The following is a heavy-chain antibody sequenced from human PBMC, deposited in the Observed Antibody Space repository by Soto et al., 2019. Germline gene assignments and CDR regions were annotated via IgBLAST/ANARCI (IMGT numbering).Heavy chain of an antibody. CDR2: IRSRAYGGTT. CDR1: GFTLGAYA. CDR3: ARYRLASDLADFDY. V-gene: IGHV3-49*03. Sequence: VQLVECGGGLVQPGQSLSLSCTGSGFTLGAYAIRWIRQAPGKGLAREGSIRSRAYGGTTEYAASVKGRFTISRDASKSIAYLQMNSLKAEDTAVYYCARYRLASDLADFDYWGQGPLVTVSS. D-gene: IGHD3-3*02. J-gene: IGHJ4*02.